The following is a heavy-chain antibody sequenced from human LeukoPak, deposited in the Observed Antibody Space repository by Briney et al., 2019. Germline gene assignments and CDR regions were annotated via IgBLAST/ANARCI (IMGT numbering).Heavy chain of an antibody. Sequence: SETLSLTCTVSGGSISSYYWVWIRQPPGKGLEWVGSIYHSGSTYYIPSLKSRVTISVDTSKNQFSLKLSSVTAADTAVYYCARAYCGGDCYNSRGWFDPWGQGTLVTVSS. J-gene: IGHJ5*02. CDR1: GGSISSYY. CDR3: ARAYCGGDCYNSRGWFDP. D-gene: IGHD2-21*02. V-gene: IGHV4-38-2*02. CDR2: IYHSGST.